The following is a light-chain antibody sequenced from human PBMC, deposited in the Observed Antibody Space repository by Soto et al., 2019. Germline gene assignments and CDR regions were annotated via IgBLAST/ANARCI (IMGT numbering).Light chain of an antibody. CDR1: QSISNY. V-gene: IGKV1-39*01. CDR2: AAS. CDR3: QQSYSTQIVYS. Sequence: DIQMTQSPSSLSASVGDRVTITCRASQSISNYLNWYQQKPGTAPRVLIYAASSLQSGVPSRFSVTGSGTDFTLSISSLQPEDFATYYCQQSYSTQIVYSFGQWTTLEIK. J-gene: IGKJ2*03.